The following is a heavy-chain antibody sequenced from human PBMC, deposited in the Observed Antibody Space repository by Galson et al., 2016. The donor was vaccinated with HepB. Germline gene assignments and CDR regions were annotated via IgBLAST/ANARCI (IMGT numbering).Heavy chain of an antibody. CDR3: ARASSSWSNYFDP. D-gene: IGHD6-13*01. Sequence: QAPGKGLQWVSYISSSGSNIYYADSVKGRFTISRDNAKKSLYLQMNSLRDEDTAVYYCARASSSWSNYFDPWGQGTLVSVSS. CDR2: ISSSGSNI. J-gene: IGHJ5*02. V-gene: IGHV3-48*02.